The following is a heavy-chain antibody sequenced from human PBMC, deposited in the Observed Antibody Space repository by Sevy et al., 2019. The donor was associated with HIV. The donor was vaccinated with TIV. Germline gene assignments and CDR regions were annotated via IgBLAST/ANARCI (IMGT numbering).Heavy chain of an antibody. D-gene: IGHD6-19*01. CDR3: ARGGGNGWYYFDY. V-gene: IGHV1-69*13. J-gene: IGHJ4*02. Sequence: ASVKVSCKASGGIFKTYGFSWVRQAPGQGPEWGGGIIPILGTTNYAQKFQDRVTISADEYTKTVHMELRNLRSEDTGVYYCARGGGNGWYYFDYWGQETLVTVSS. CDR1: GGIFKTYG. CDR2: IIPILGTT.